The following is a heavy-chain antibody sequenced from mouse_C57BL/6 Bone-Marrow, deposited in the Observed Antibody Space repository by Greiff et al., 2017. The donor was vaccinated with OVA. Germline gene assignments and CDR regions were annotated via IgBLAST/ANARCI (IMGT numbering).Heavy chain of an antibody. CDR2: IDPSDSYT. CDR1: GYTFSSYW. D-gene: IGHD2-4*01. V-gene: IGHV1-69*01. Sequence: HVQLQQPGAELVMPGASLKLSCTASGYTFSSYWMHWVQQTPGQGLEWIGAIDPSDSYTNYNQKFKGKSTLSVDKSSSTAYMQLSSLTSENSAVYYCAKWRLRGARGYGGRGTSVTVSS. J-gene: IGHJ4*01. CDR3: AKWRLRGARGY.